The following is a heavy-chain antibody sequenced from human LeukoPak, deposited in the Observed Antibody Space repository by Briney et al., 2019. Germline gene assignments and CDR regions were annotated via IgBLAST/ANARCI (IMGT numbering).Heavy chain of an antibody. CDR3: AKDGYCSSTSCYGAATIRRYYYYYMDV. CDR1: GFTFSSYA. J-gene: IGHJ6*03. V-gene: IGHV3-21*04. CDR2: IRSSSSYI. D-gene: IGHD2-2*01. Sequence: GGSLRLSCAASGFTFSSYAMNWVRQAPGKGLEWVSSIRSSSSYIYYADSVKGRFTISRDNAKNSLYLQMNSLRAEDTALYYCAKDGYCSSTSCYGAATIRRYYYYYMDVWGKGTTVTVSS.